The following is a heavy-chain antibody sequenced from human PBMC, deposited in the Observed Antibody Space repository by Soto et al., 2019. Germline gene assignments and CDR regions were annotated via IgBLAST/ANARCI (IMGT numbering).Heavy chain of an antibody. J-gene: IGHJ6*02. CDR1: GGSISSGGYY. CDR3: ARAPIIRYCSGASCYSAGIYYYYGMDV. D-gene: IGHD2-15*01. V-gene: IGHV4-31*03. CDR2: IYYCWST. Sequence: SETLSLTCTVSGGSISSGGYYWSWIRQHPGKGLEWIGYIYYCWSTYYNPSLKSRVTISVDTSKNQFSLKLSSVTAADTAVYYCARAPIIRYCSGASCYSAGIYYYYGMDVWGQGTTVTVSS.